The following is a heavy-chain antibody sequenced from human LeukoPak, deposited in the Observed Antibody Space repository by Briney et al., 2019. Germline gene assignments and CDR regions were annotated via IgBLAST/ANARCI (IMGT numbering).Heavy chain of an antibody. J-gene: IGHJ4*02. CDR2: ISYDGSNK. CDR3: ARDAAHYDSSGYFDY. V-gene: IGHV3-30-3*01. D-gene: IGHD3-22*01. CDR1: GFTFSSYA. Sequence: GGSLRLPCAASGFTFSSYAMHWVRQAPGKGLEWVAVISYDGSNKYYADSVKGRFTISRDNSKNTLYLQMNSLRAEDTAVYYCARDAAHYDSSGYFDYWGQGTLVTVSS.